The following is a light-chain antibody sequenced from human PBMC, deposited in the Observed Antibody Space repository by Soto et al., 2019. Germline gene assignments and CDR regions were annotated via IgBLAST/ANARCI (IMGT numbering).Light chain of an antibody. Sequence: AIRMTPSPSSLSASTGERVTITCRASQGISSYLAWYQQKPGKAPKLLIYAASTLQSGVPSRFSGSGSGTDFTLTISCLQSEDFATYYCLQHKSYPLTFGGGAKADNK. CDR3: LQHKSYPLT. J-gene: IGKJ4*01. CDR2: AAS. CDR1: QGISSY. V-gene: IGKV1-8*01.